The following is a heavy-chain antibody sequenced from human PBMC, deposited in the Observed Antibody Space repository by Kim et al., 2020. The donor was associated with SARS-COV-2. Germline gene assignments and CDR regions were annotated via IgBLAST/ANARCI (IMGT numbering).Heavy chain of an antibody. J-gene: IGHJ3*02. CDR2: IYIGGSST. Sequence: GGSLRLSCAASGFTFSSYAMSWVRQAPGKGLEWVSVIYIGGSSTYYADSVKGRFTISRDNSKNTLYLQMNSLRAEDTAVYYCANLPTVVTLFSAFDIWGQGTMVTVSS. CDR1: GFTFSSYA. CDR3: ANLPTVVTLFSAFDI. D-gene: IGHD4-17*01. V-gene: IGHV3-23*03.